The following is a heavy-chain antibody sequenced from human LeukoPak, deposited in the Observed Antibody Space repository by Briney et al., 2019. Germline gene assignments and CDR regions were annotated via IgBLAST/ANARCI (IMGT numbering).Heavy chain of an antibody. J-gene: IGHJ5*01. V-gene: IGHV3-53*01. CDR2: IYVDGST. Sequence: GGSLRLSCAASGFTVSSNYMNWVRQAPGKGLEWFPGIYVDGSTYYADSVKGRFTISRDNSRNTLYLQMNSLRAEDTAVYYCPRITAYDDSWGQGTLVTVSS. CDR3: PRITAYDDS. D-gene: IGHD1-20*01. CDR1: GFTVSSNY.